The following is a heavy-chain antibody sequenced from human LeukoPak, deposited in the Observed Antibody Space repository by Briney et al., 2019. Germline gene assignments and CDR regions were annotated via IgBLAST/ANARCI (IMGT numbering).Heavy chain of an antibody. CDR1: GFIFSNYA. CDR3: ARGGSNYDILTGYYVGTYGMDV. Sequence: RAGGSLRLSCAASGFIFSNYAMSWVRQAPGKGLEWVSSISSSSSYIYYADSVKGRFTISRDNAKNSLYLQMNSLRAEDTAVYYCARGGSNYDILTGYYVGTYGMDVWVQGTTVTVSS. J-gene: IGHJ6*02. D-gene: IGHD3-9*01. V-gene: IGHV3-21*01. CDR2: ISSSSSYI.